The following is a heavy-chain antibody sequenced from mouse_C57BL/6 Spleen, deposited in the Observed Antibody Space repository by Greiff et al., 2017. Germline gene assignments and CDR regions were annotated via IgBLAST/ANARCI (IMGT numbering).Heavy chain of an antibody. CDR1: GYTFTSYW. V-gene: IGHV1-50*01. CDR2: IDPSDSCT. D-gene: IGHD2-5*01. CDR3: ARKGGYYSNSFDY. Sequence: VQLQQPGAELVKPGASVKLSCKASGYTFTSYWMQWVKQRPGQGLEWIGEIDPSDSCTNYNQKFKGKATLTVDTSSSTAYMQLSSLTSEDSAVYYCARKGGYYSNSFDYWGQGTTLTVSS. J-gene: IGHJ2*01.